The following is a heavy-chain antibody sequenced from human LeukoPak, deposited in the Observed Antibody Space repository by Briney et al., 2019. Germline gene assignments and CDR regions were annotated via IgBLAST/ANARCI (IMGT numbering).Heavy chain of an antibody. D-gene: IGHD2-2*01. CDR2: INHSGST. Sequence: SETLSLTCAVYGGSFSGYYWSWIRQPPGKGLEWIGEINHSGSTNYNPSLKSRVTISVDTSKNQFSLKLSSVTAADTAVYYCARENDCSSTSCSQLNWFDPWGQGTLVTVSS. CDR3: ARENDCSSTSCSQLNWFDP. V-gene: IGHV4-34*01. J-gene: IGHJ5*02. CDR1: GGSFSGYY.